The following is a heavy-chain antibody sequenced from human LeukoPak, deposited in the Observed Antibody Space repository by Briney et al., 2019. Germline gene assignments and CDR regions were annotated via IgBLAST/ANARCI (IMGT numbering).Heavy chain of an antibody. CDR3: ARWYYGSGSWVLDY. V-gene: IGHV3-7*05. CDR2: IKQDGNEK. J-gene: IGHJ4*02. D-gene: IGHD3-10*01. CDR1: GFTVSSNY. Sequence: PGGSLRLSCAASGFTVSSNYMSWVRQAPGKGLEWVANIKQDGNEKHYVDSVKGRFTISRENAKNSLYLQMNSLRVEDTAVYYCARWYYGSGSWVLDYWGQGTLVTVSS.